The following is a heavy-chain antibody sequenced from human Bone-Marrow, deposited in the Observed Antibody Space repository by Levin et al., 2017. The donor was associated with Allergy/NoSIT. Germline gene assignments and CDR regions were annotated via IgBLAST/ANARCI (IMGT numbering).Heavy chain of an antibody. CDR2: SRNKANSYVT. J-gene: IGHJ4*02. CDR3: TREDLGGFFDY. V-gene: IGHV3-72*01. Sequence: GGSLRLSCAASGFTFSYHYMDWVRQAPGKGLEWVGRSRNKANSYVTEYAASVKGRFTISRDESKNSLDLQMNSLKSDDTAVYYCTREDLGGFFDYWGQGALVTVSS. D-gene: IGHD3-16*01. CDR1: GFTFSYHY.